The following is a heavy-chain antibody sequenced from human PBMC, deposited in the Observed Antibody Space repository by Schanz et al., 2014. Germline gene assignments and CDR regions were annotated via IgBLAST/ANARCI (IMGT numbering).Heavy chain of an antibody. CDR2: ISDVGSGK. V-gene: IGHV3-30*03. J-gene: IGHJ4*02. Sequence: VQLVESGGGLIKPGGSLRLSCAASGFAFRSYAMHWVRQAPGKGLEWAAVISDVGSGKYSADSVKGRFTISRDNAKNSLYLQRTSLTAVDTGVYCCAREVGIDYWGQGTLVTVSS. D-gene: IGHD2-2*01. CDR1: GFAFRSYA. CDR3: AREVGIDY.